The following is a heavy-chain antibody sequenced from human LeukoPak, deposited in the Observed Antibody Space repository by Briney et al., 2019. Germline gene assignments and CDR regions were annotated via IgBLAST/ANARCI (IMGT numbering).Heavy chain of an antibody. J-gene: IGHJ4*02. V-gene: IGHV1-46*01. CDR3: ARDGYNRDSYDY. CDR1: GYTFTSYY. CDR2: INPSGGST. D-gene: IGHD5-24*01. Sequence: ASVKVSCKASGYTFTSYYMHWVRQAPEQGLEWMGIINPSGGSTSYAQKFQGRVTMTRDMSTSTVYMELSSLRSEDTAVYYCARDGYNRDSYDYWGQGTLVTVSS.